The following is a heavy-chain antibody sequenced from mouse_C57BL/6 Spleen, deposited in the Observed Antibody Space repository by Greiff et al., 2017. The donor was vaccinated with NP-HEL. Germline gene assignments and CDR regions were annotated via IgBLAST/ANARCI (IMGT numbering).Heavy chain of an antibody. CDR3: ARSDYYGSSYGTMDY. D-gene: IGHD1-1*01. CDR2: IHPNSGST. V-gene: IGHV1-64*01. Sequence: QVQLKQPGAELVKPGASVKLSCKASGYTFTSYWMHWVKQRPGQGLEWIGMIHPNSGSTNYNEKFKSKATLTVDKSSSTAYMQLSSLTSEDSAVYYCARSDYYGSSYGTMDYWGQGTSVTVSS. CDR1: GYTFTSYW. J-gene: IGHJ4*01.